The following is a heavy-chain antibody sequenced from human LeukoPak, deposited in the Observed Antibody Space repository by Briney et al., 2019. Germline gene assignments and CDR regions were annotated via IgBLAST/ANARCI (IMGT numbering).Heavy chain of an antibody. CDR2: IIPIFGTA. CDR1: GGTFSSYA. D-gene: IGHD1-14*01. Sequence: ASVKVSCKASGGTFSSYAISWVRQAPGQGLEWMGRIIPIFGTANYAQEFQGRVTITTDESTSTAYMELSSLRSEDTAVYYCARDQLTTTGHGFKNWFDPWGQGTLVTVSS. CDR3: ARDQLTTTGHGFKNWFDP. J-gene: IGHJ5*02. V-gene: IGHV1-69*05.